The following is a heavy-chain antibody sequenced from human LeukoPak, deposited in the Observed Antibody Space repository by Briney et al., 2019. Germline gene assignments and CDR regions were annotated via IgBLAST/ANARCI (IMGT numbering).Heavy chain of an antibody. Sequence: GGSLRLSCAASGFTFGSYAMSWVRQAPGKGLEWVSYISGRGGSTFYTDSVKGRLTISRDNSKNTLFLQMNSLRAEDTAMYYCARGDDSGYYDYFDYWGQGALVTVSS. CDR3: ARGDDSGYYDYFDY. CDR1: GFTFGSYA. D-gene: IGHD3-22*01. CDR2: ISGRGGST. J-gene: IGHJ4*02. V-gene: IGHV3-23*01.